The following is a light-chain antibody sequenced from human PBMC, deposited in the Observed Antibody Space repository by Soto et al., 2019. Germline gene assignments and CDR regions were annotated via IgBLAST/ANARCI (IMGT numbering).Light chain of an antibody. J-gene: IGKJ5*01. CDR1: QSVSSY. CDR3: QQRSNWPIT. Sequence: IVLTQSPATLSLSPGERATLSSRASQSVSSYLAWYQQKTGQAPRLLIYDASNRATGIPARFSGSGYGTDFNLTISSLETEDFAVYYCQQRSNWPITFGQGTRLEIK. CDR2: DAS. V-gene: IGKV3-11*01.